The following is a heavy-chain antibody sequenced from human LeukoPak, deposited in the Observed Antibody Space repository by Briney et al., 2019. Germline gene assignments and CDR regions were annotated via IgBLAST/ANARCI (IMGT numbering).Heavy chain of an antibody. Sequence: GGSLRLSCAASGFTFSSHWMSWVRQAPGKGLEWVANIKQDGSETYYVDSVKGRFTISRDNTQNSLYLQINSLGADDTALYYCARSPRRGEFDYWGQGTLVTVSS. D-gene: IGHD3-16*01. CDR1: GFTFSSHW. CDR3: ARSPRRGEFDY. V-gene: IGHV3-7*01. CDR2: IKQDGSET. J-gene: IGHJ4*02.